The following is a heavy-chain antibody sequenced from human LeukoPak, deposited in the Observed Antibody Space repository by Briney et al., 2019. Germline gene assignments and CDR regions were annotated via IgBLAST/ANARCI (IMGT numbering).Heavy chain of an antibody. CDR1: GFIFSTYA. J-gene: IGHJ4*02. CDR2: ITSSGDTT. Sequence: GGSLRLSCAASGFIFSTYAMSWVRQAPGKGLEWVSAITSSGDTTYYADSVKGRFTIYRDNSKNTLYLQMNSLRAEDTAVYYCAKGPAVADTYFDYWGQGTLVTVSS. D-gene: IGHD6-19*01. V-gene: IGHV3-23*01. CDR3: AKGPAVADTYFDY.